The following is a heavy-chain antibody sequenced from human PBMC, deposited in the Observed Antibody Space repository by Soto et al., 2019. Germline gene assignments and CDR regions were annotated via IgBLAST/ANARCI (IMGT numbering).Heavy chain of an antibody. CDR1: GFTFSSYW. CDR3: ARVNRDFDWLPGPFDY. J-gene: IGHJ4*02. Sequence: EVQLVESGGGLVQPGGSLRLSCAASGFTFSSYWMSWVRQAPGKGLEWVANIKQDGSEKYYVDSVKGRFTISRDNAKNSLYLQMNSLRAEDTAVYYCARVNRDFDWLPGPFDYWGQGTLVTVSS. D-gene: IGHD3-9*01. V-gene: IGHV3-7*01. CDR2: IKQDGSEK.